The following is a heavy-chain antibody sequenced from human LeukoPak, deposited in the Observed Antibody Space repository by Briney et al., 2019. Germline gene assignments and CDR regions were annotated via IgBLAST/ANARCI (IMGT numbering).Heavy chain of an antibody. CDR2: IDAGGGDT. CDR1: GFSFSSCD. CDR3: GRPTKYWLVRGNGVDV. D-gene: IGHD6-19*01. J-gene: IGHJ6*02. V-gene: IGHV3-23*01. Sequence: GASLRLSCAASGFSFSSCDMTWVRQAPGKGLEWVSSIDAGGGDTHHTDSVKGRFTISRDNPINTLYLQMNSLRADDTAVYYCGRPTKYWLVRGNGVDVWGQGTTVTVSS.